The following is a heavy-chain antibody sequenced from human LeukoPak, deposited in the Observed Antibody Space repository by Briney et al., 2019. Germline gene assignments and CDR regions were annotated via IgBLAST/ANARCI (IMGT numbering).Heavy chain of an antibody. CDR3: ARDGGYGRRYYHHYGMEV. V-gene: IGHV1-18*01. CDR1: VYTLTIYG. Sequence: GASVKVSCKASVYTLTIYGISWVRQAPGQGLEWMGWISAYNGNTNYAQKLQGRVTMTTDASTSTAYMELRSLGSDDTAVYYCARDGGYGRRYYHHYGMEVWGQGTTVTVSS. J-gene: IGHJ6*02. D-gene: IGHD5-18*01. CDR2: ISAYNGNT.